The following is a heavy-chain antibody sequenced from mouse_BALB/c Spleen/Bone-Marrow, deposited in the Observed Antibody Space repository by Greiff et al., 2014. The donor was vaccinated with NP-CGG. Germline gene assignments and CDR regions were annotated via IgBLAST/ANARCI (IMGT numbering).Heavy chain of an antibody. J-gene: IGHJ3*01. CDR1: GYTFTSYY. V-gene: IGHV1S81*02. D-gene: IGHD1-1*02. Sequence: VQLQQSGAELVKPGASVKLSCKASGYTFTSYYMYWVKQRPGQGLEWIGEINPSNGGTNFNEKSKSKATLTVDKSSSTAYMQLSSLTSEDSAVYYCTRENYGFAYWGQGTLVTVSA. CDR2: INPSNGGT. CDR3: TRENYGFAY.